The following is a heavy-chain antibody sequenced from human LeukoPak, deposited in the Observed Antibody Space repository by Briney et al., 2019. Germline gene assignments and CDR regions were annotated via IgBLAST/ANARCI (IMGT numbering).Heavy chain of an antibody. CDR3: AKSNGYGLVDI. CDR1: DDSISGHY. CDR2: IFYSGST. Sequence: SETLSLTCTVSDDSISGHYWSWIRQPPGKGLEWIGNIFYSGSTYYSPSLKSRVTISLDTSRNQFSLKLNSVTAADTAVYYCAKSNGYGLVDIWGQGTMVTVSS. J-gene: IGHJ3*02. D-gene: IGHD3-10*01. V-gene: IGHV4-59*11.